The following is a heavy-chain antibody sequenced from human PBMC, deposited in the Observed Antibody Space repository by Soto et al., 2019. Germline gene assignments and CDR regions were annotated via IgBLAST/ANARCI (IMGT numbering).Heavy chain of an antibody. D-gene: IGHD3-3*02. CDR3: ARDKGRAQLGGNYYYIMDV. CDR1: GGTFSTSA. V-gene: IGHV1-69*12. J-gene: IGHJ6*02. CDR2: LIPILRTA. Sequence: QVQVVQSGAEVKKPGSPVKVSCKTSGGTFSTSAISWVRQALGQGLEWMGGLIPILRTADYAQNFQGRVTITADESASTAYLALRSLRSEDTAVYYCARDKGRAQLGGNYYYIMDVWGQGTTVTVTS.